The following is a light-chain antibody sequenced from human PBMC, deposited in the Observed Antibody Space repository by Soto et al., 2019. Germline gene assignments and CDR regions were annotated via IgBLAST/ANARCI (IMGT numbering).Light chain of an antibody. J-gene: IGKJ5*01. CDR2: DAS. Sequence: IGLTQSPGTLSLSQGARATLSCRASQSFSSHFLAWYQQKPGQAPRLLIYDASSRATGIPDRFSGSGSGTDFTLTINRLEPEDSAVYYCQQYRSLITFGHGTLLEI. V-gene: IGKV3-20*01. CDR1: QSFSSHF. CDR3: QQYRSLIT.